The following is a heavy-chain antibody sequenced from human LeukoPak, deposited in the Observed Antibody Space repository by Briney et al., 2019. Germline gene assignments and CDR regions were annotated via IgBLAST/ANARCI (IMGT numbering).Heavy chain of an antibody. V-gene: IGHV5-51*01. J-gene: IGHJ6*02. CDR2: IYPGDSDT. Sequence: GGSLQISCKGSGYRFTSYWIGWVRQMPGKGLEWMGIIYPGDSDTRYSPSFQGQVTISADKSISTAYLQWSSLKASDTAMYYCARRQASCTNGVCYTLYGMDVWGQGTTVTVSS. CDR1: GYRFTSYW. CDR3: ARRQASCTNGVCYTLYGMDV. D-gene: IGHD2-8*01.